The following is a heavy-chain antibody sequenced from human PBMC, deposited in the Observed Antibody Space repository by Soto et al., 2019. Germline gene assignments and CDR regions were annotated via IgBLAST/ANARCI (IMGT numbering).Heavy chain of an antibody. D-gene: IGHD6-13*01. Sequence: GGSLRLSCAASGFTFRSFTMNWVRQAPGKGLEWVSTISSNSAYIYYTDALRGRLTISRDNAKNSLHLQMNSLRAEDTAVYYCTRDASRDSSARGWFDPWGPGTLVTVSS. CDR1: GFTFRSFT. CDR2: ISSNSAYI. J-gene: IGHJ5*02. V-gene: IGHV3-21*01. CDR3: TRDASRDSSARGWFDP.